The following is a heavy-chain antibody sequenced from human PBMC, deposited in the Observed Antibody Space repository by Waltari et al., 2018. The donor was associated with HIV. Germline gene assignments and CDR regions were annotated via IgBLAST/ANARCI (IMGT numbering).Heavy chain of an antibody. CDR2: ISHDGSNK. J-gene: IGHJ4*02. V-gene: IGHV3-30-3*01. CDR3: ARDGHYYDSRPLDY. D-gene: IGHD3-22*01. Sequence: QVPLVVSGGSVVQPGRSLIFSCAASGFAVRPYAMHWLRQAPGKGLEWGAVISHDGSNKDYADSVKGRFTISRDNSKNTLYLQMNSLRGEDTAVYYCARDGHYYDSRPLDYWGQGTRVTVSS. CDR1: GFAVRPYA.